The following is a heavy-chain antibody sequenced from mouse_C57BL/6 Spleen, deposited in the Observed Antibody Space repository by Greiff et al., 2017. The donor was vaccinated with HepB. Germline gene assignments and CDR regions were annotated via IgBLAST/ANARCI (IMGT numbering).Heavy chain of an antibody. CDR2: IYPGDGDT. CDR3: ARYDSRGFAY. V-gene: IGHV1-82*01. D-gene: IGHD2-12*01. J-gene: IGHJ3*01. CDR1: GYAFSSSW. Sequence: QVQLQQSGPELVKPGASVKISCKASGYAFSSSWMNWVKQRPGKGLEWIGRIYPGDGDTNYNGKFKGKATLTADKSSSTAYMQLSSLTSEDSAVYFCARYDSRGFAYWGQGTLVTVSA.